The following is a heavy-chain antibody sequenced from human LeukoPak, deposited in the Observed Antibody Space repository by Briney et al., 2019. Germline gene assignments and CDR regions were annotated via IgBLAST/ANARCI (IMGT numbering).Heavy chain of an antibody. Sequence: SETLSLTCTVSGGSINSSSYYWGWIRQPPGKGLEWIGSIFYSGNTYDNPSLKSRVAISVDTSKNQFSLKLNSVTAADTAVYYCARHRSKWLQSSFDYWGQGTLVTVSS. CDR3: ARHRSKWLQSSFDY. J-gene: IGHJ4*02. D-gene: IGHD5-24*01. CDR2: IFYSGNT. CDR1: GGSINSSSYY. V-gene: IGHV4-39*01.